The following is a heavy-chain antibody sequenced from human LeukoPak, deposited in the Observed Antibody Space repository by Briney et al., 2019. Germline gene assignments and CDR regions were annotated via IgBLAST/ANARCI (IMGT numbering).Heavy chain of an antibody. J-gene: IGHJ5*02. CDR3: ARECHDILTGYWFDP. CDR2: INPSGGST. V-gene: IGHV1-46*01. CDR1: GYTFTSYY. Sequence: GASVKVSCKASGYTFTSYYMHWVRQAPGQGLEWMGIINPSGGSTSYAQKFQGRVTMTRDTSTSTVYMELSSLRSEDTAVYYCARECHDILTGYWFDPWGQGTLVTVSS. D-gene: IGHD3-9*01.